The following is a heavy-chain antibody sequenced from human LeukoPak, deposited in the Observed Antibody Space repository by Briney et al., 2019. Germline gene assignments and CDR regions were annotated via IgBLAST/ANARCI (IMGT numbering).Heavy chain of an antibody. V-gene: IGHV3-23*01. CDR2: ISGSGEST. CDR3: AKGSRDSTSYCFDS. D-gene: IGHD3-22*01. Sequence: GGSLRLSCAASGFTFSTYAMSWVRQAPGKGLEWVSGISGSGESTFYADSVKGRFTISSDESKNTLYLQMNSLRVEDTALYYCAKGSRDSTSYCFDSWGRGTLVTVSS. J-gene: IGHJ4*02. CDR1: GFTFSTYA.